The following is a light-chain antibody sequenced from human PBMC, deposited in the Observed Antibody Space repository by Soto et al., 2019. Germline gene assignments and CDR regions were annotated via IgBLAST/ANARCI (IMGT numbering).Light chain of an antibody. V-gene: IGLV1-51*02. Sequence: QSVLTQPPSVYADPGQKFTISCSGSSSNIGNSYGSWYQLFPETAPKLHTYENNKRPSGIPDRFSGYKSGTSATLGITGLHTGDEAEYYCLTWDSSLRAAVVGGGTE. J-gene: IGLJ2*01. CDR1: SSNIGNSY. CDR3: LTWDSSLRAAV. CDR2: ENN.